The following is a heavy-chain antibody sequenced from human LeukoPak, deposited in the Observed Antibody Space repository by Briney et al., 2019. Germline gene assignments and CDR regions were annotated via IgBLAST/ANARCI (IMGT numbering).Heavy chain of an antibody. CDR2: IYYSGST. D-gene: IGHD6-19*01. V-gene: IGHV4-59*01. J-gene: IGHJ2*01. CDR1: GVSISSYY. CDR3: ARVRSSGWYDPYWYFDL. Sequence: PSETLSLTCTVSGVSISSYYWSWIRQPPGKGLEWIGYIYYSGSTNYNPSLKSRVTISVDTSKNQFSLKLSSVTAADTAVYYCARVRSSGWYDPYWYFDLWGRGTLVTVSS.